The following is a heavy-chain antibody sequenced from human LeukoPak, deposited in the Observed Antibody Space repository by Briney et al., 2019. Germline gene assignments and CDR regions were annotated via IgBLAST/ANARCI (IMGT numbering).Heavy chain of an antibody. CDR2: IYHSGST. CDR1: GYSITSGYY. CDR3: ARGLGQLVQKLDY. D-gene: IGHD6-13*01. Sequence: SETLSLTCTVPGYSITSGYYWGWIRQPPGKGLEWIGSIYHSGSTHYNPSLNSRVTMSVDTSKNQFSLKLSSVTAADTAVYYCARGLGQLVQKLDYWGQGTLVTVSS. J-gene: IGHJ4*02. V-gene: IGHV4-38-2*02.